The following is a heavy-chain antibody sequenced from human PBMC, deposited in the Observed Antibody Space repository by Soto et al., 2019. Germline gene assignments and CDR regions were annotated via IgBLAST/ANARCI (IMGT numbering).Heavy chain of an antibody. V-gene: IGHV3-33*01. J-gene: IGHJ4*02. CDR2: IWYDGSNK. CDR3: ARSFYMSYFDY. D-gene: IGHD2-2*02. Sequence: GGSLRLSCAASGFTFSSYGMHWVRQAPGKGLEWVAVIWYDGSNKYYADSVKGRFTISRDNSKNTLYLQMNSLRAEDTAVYYCARSFYMSYFDYWGQGTLVTVSS. CDR1: GFTFSSYG.